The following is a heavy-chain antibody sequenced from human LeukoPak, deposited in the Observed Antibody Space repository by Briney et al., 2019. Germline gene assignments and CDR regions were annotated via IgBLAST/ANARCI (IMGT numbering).Heavy chain of an antibody. Sequence: HPGNSLRLSCAASGFTFSSYAMHWVRQAPGKGLEWVAVISYDGSNKYYADSVKGRFTISRDNPKNTLYLQMNSLRAEDTALYYCARGQPPSYYDMDVWGQGTTVTVSS. V-gene: IGHV3-30-3*01. J-gene: IGHJ6*02. D-gene: IGHD6-13*01. CDR1: GFTFSSYA. CDR3: ARGQPPSYYDMDV. CDR2: ISYDGSNK.